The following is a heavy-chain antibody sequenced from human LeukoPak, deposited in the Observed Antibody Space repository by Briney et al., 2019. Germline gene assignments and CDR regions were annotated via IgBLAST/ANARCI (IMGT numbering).Heavy chain of an antibody. J-gene: IGHJ4*02. CDR3: ARGDFDC. CDR1: GFTFSAHW. V-gene: IGHV3-7*03. CDR2: VKQDGSGE. Sequence: GGSLRLSCAASGFTFSAHWMHWVRQAPGKGLEWVANVKQDGSGEYYVDSVKGRFTISRDSAKNSLYLQMNSLRAEDTAVYYCARGDFDCWGQGTLVTVSS.